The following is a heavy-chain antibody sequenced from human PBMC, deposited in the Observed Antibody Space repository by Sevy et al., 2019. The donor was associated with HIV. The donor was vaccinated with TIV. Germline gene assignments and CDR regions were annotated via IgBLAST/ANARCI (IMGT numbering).Heavy chain of an antibody. CDR1: GFTVSSNF. Sequence: GGSLRLSCAASGFTVSSNFMSWVRQAPGKGLEWVSVIYIGGTTYYADSVKGRFTISRDNSKNTVYLQMNSLRAEDTAVYYCARGKHVSDYYGSFDYWGQGTLVTLSS. CDR3: ARGKHVSDYYGSFDY. CDR2: IYIGGTT. D-gene: IGHD4-17*01. J-gene: IGHJ4*02. V-gene: IGHV3-53*01.